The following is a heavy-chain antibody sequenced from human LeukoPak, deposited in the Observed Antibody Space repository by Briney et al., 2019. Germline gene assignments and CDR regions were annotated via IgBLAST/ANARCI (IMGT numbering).Heavy chain of an antibody. CDR3: AIKDCSGGSCYPKN. V-gene: IGHV3-23*01. J-gene: IGHJ4*02. CDR1: GFTFSSYA. Sequence: GGSLRLSCAASGFTFSSYAMSWVRQAPGKGLEWVSAISGSGGSTYYADSVKGRFTISRDNSKNTLYLQMNSLRAEDTAVYYCAIKDCSGGSCYPKNWGQGTLVTVSS. CDR2: ISGSGGST. D-gene: IGHD2-15*01.